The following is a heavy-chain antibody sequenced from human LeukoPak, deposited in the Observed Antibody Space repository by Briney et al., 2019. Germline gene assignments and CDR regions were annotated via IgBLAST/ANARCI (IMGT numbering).Heavy chain of an antibody. V-gene: IGHV1-8*01. CDR3: AREQSSYDFWSGFYYYYGMDA. CDR2: MNPNSGNT. J-gene: IGHJ6*02. D-gene: IGHD3-3*01. Sequence: ASVKVSCKASGYTFTSYDINWVRQATGQGLEWMGWMNPNSGNTGYAQKFQGRVTMTRNTSISTAYMELSSLRSEDTAVYYCAREQSSYDFWSGFYYYYGMDAWGQGTTVTVSS. CDR1: GYTFTSYD.